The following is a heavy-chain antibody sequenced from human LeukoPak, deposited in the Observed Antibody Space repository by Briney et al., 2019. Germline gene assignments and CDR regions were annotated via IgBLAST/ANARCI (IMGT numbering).Heavy chain of an antibody. Sequence: GGSLRLSCAASGFTFRSYAMNWVRQAPGKGLEGVSSINDSGDRTYYADSVKGRFTISRDNCKNTLYLQMNSLRAEDTAVYYCANRYGSPAVANWGQGTLVAVSS. J-gene: IGHJ4*02. CDR2: INDSGDRT. CDR1: GFTFRSYA. V-gene: IGHV3-23*01. CDR3: ANRYGSPAVAN. D-gene: IGHD4-17*01.